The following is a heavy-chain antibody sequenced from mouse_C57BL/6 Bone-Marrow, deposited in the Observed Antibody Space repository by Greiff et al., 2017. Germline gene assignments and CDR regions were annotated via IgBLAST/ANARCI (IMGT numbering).Heavy chain of an antibody. J-gene: IGHJ3*01. Sequence: EVQLQQSGAELVRPGASVKLSCTASGFNIKDDYMHWVKQRPEQGLEWIGWIDPENGDTEYASKFQGKATITADTSSNTAYLQLSSLTSEGTAVYYCTTYYGSSPWFAYWGQGTLVTVSA. V-gene: IGHV14-4*01. CDR2: IDPENGDT. D-gene: IGHD1-1*01. CDR1: GFNIKDDY. CDR3: TTYYGSSPWFAY.